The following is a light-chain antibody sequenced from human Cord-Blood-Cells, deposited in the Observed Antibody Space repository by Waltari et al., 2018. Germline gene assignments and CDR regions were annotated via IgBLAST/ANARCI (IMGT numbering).Light chain of an antibody. CDR1: SSDVGGYNY. Sequence: QSALTQPPSASGSPGQSATISCTGTSSDVGGYNYVSWYQQHPGKAPKLMIFEVSKRPSGVPDRCSGSTSGNTASLTVSGLQAEDEADYYCSSYAGSNNLGVFGGGTKLTVL. CDR3: SSYAGSNNLGV. CDR2: EVS. J-gene: IGLJ3*02. V-gene: IGLV2-8*01.